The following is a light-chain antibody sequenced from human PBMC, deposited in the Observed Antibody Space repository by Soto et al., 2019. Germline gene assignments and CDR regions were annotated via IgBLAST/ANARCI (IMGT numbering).Light chain of an antibody. J-gene: IGKJ4*01. CDR1: QGFSSW. V-gene: IGKV1-12*01. CDR3: QQANSFPLT. CDR2: AAS. Sequence: DIQMTQSPSSVYASVGDSVTIACRASQGFSSWLAWYQQNPGKAPKPMIYAASSLQSGVPPRFSGRGSGSEFTLPISSLQAEDFATYYCQQANSFPLTFGGGTKVELK.